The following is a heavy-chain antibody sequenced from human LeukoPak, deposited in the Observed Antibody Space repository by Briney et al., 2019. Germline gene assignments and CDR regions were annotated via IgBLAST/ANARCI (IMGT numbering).Heavy chain of an antibody. V-gene: IGHV4-34*01. D-gene: IGHD5-18*01. CDR1: GGSFSSYY. CDR3: ARGPSIQLWSDPYYYYGMDV. J-gene: IGHJ6*02. Sequence: PSETLSLTCAVYGGSFSSYYWSWIRQPPGKGLEWIGEINHSGSTNYNPSLKSRVTISVDTSKNQFSLKLSSVTAADTAVYYCARGPSIQLWSDPYYYYGMDVWGQGTTVTVSS. CDR2: INHSGST.